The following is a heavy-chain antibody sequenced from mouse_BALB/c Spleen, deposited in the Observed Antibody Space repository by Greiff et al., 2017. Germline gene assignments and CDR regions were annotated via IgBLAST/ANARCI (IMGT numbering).Heavy chain of an antibody. J-gene: IGHJ1*01. Sequence: EVKLMESGGGLVKPGGSLKLSCAASGFTFSDYYMYWVRQTPEKRLEWVATISDGGSYTYYPDSVKGRFTISRDNAKNNLYLQMSSLKSEDTAMYYCARDKDYGSSYEGYFDVWGAGTTVTVSS. CDR1: GFTFSDYY. CDR3: ARDKDYGSSYEGYFDV. CDR2: ISDGGSYT. V-gene: IGHV5-4*02. D-gene: IGHD1-1*01.